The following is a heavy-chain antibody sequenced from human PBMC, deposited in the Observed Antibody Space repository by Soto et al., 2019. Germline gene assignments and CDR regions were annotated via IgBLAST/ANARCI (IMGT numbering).Heavy chain of an antibody. Sequence: QVQLVQSGAEVKKPGASVKVSCKASGYTFTSYGISWVRQAPGQGLEWMGWISAYNGNTNYAQKLQGRVTMTTDTSTSTAYMELSRLRADDTAVSYCARDLGEIRTVYGMDVWGQGTTGTFSS. CDR3: ARDLGEIRTVYGMDV. CDR1: GYTFTSYG. J-gene: IGHJ6*02. V-gene: IGHV1-18*01. CDR2: ISAYNGNT. D-gene: IGHD3-16*01.